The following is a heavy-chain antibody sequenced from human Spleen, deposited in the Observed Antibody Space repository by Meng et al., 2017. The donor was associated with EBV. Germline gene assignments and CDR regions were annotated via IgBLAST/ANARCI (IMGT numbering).Heavy chain of an antibody. D-gene: IGHD3-10*01. Sequence: QVALEVSGPGLVKPSETLSLTCTVSGGSVSSTSYYWSWIRQPPGKRLEWIGYVYYSGSTNYNPSLKSRVTISVDTSKNQFSLNLYSVTAADTAVYYCARENPARGNWFDPWGQGALVTVSS. CDR3: ARENPARGNWFDP. CDR1: GGSVSSTSYY. V-gene: IGHV4-61*01. CDR2: VYYSGST. J-gene: IGHJ5*02.